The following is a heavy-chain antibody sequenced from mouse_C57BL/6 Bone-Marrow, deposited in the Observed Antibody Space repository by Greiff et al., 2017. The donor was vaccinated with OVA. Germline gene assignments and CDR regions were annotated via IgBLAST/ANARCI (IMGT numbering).Heavy chain of an antibody. Sequence: VQGVESGPGLVQPSQSLSITCTVSGFSLTSYGVHWVRQSPGKGLEWLGVIWRGGSTDYNAAFMSRLSITKDNSKSQVFFKMNSLQADDTAIYYCAKNSGYDYGYFDVWGTGTTVTVSS. CDR3: AKNSGYDYGYFDV. CDR1: GFSLTSYG. D-gene: IGHD3-2*02. CDR2: IWRGGST. V-gene: IGHV2-5*01. J-gene: IGHJ1*03.